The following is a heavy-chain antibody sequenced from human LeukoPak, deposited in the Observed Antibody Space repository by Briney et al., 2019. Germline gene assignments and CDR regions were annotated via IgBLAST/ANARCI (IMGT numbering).Heavy chain of an antibody. CDR2: ISSSSSYI. CDR1: GFTFSSYS. J-gene: IGHJ4*02. V-gene: IGHV3-21*01. CDR3: ARVFIAVAGSRQRDKYYFDY. Sequence: GVSLRLSCAASGFTFSSYSMNWVRQAPGKGLEWVSSISSSSSYIYYADSVKGRFTISRDNAKNSLYLQMNSLRAEDTAVYYCARVFIAVAGSRQRDKYYFDYWGQGTLVTVSS. D-gene: IGHD6-19*01.